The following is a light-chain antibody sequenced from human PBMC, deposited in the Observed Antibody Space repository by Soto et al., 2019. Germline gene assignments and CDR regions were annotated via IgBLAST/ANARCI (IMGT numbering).Light chain of an antibody. V-gene: IGKV3-20*01. J-gene: IGKJ5*01. CDR2: GAS. CDR3: QQYGSSPSTT. Sequence: EIVLTQSPATLSLSPGERATLSCRASQSVSSYLAWYQQKPGQAPRLLIYGASSRATGIPDRFSGSGSGTDFTLTISRLEPEDFAVYYCQQYGSSPSTTFGQGTRLEIK. CDR1: QSVSSY.